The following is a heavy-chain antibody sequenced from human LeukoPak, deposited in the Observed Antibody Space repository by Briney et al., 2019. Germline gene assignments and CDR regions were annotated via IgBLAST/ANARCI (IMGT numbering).Heavy chain of an antibody. CDR3: ARDIVVVPAARPFDY. D-gene: IGHD2-2*01. J-gene: IGHJ4*02. CDR1: GGSISSYY. V-gene: IGHV4-59*01. CDR2: IFYSGST. Sequence: SETLSLTCTVSGGSISSYYWSWIRQAPGKGLEWVGYIFYSGSTNYNPSLKSRVTISVDTSKNQFSLKLNSVTAADTAAYYCARDIVVVPAARPFDYWGQGTLVTVSS.